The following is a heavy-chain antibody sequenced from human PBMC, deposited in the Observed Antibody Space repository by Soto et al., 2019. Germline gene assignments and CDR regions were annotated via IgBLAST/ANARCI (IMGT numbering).Heavy chain of an antibody. Sequence: GASVKVSCKASGYTLTGYYMHWVRQAPGQGLEWMGWINPNSGGTNYAQKFQGWVTMTRDTSISTAYMELSRLRSDDTAVYYCARGFIAAAGKLGYWGQGTLVTVSS. CDR2: INPNSGGT. V-gene: IGHV1-2*04. CDR1: GYTLTGYY. D-gene: IGHD6-13*01. J-gene: IGHJ4*02. CDR3: ARGFIAAAGKLGY.